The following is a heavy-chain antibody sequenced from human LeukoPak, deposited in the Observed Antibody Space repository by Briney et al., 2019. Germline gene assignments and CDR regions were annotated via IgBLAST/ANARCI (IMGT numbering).Heavy chain of an antibody. CDR2: INWNGGST. D-gene: IGHD3-3*01. CDR3: ASTIFGGFDP. V-gene: IGHV3-20*04. Sequence: GGSLRLSCAASGFTFDDYGMNWVRQAPGKGLEWVSGINWNGGSTGYADSVKGRFTISSDNAKNSLNLQMNSLRAEDTALYYCASTIFGGFDPWGQGTLVTVSS. J-gene: IGHJ5*02. CDR1: GFTFDDYG.